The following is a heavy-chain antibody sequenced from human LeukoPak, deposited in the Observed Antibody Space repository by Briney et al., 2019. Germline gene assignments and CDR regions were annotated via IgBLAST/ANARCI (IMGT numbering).Heavy chain of an antibody. CDR2: ICWNRGSL. D-gene: IGHD2-2*01. CDR1: GFTFEEYV. V-gene: IGHV3-9*01. J-gene: IGHJ6*04. Sequence: PGGSLRLSCAASGFTFEEYVLHGGPDAPGKSLGRVSRICWNRGSLSSPDSVKARSPISKDNAENSLYLQINTLRAENTPLYYLAKDRNVVPAASGGMDVWGKGTTVIVSS. CDR3: AKDRNVVPAASGGMDV.